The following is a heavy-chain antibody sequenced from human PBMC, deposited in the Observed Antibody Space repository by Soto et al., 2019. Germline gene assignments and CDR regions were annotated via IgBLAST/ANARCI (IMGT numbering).Heavy chain of an antibody. CDR3: AKDMRGSSWATYYYYYGMDV. D-gene: IGHD6-13*01. V-gene: IGHV3-30*18. J-gene: IGHJ6*02. CDR2: ISYDGSNK. Sequence: PGGSLRLSXAASGFTFSSYGMHWVRQAPGKGLEWVAVISYDGSNKYYADSVKGRFTISRDNSKNTLYLQMNSLRAEDTAVYYCAKDMRGSSWATYYYYYGMDVWGQGTTVTVSS. CDR1: GFTFSSYG.